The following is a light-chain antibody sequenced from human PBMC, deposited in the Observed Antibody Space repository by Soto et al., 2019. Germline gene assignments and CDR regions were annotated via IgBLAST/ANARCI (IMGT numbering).Light chain of an antibody. CDR2: GAS. CDR3: QQYNSWPPWT. J-gene: IGKJ1*01. CDR1: QSVRSN. V-gene: IGKV3-15*01. Sequence: EIVMTQSPATLSVSPGERATLSCRASQSVRSNLAWYQQKPGQAPRLLIYGASSRATGIPARFSGSGSGTEFTLTISSLQSEDFAVYYCQQYNSWPPWTFGQGTKVEI.